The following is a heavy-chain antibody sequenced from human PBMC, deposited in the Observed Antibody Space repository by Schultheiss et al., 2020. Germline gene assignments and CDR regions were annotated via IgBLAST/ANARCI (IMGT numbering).Heavy chain of an antibody. V-gene: IGHV5-51*01. CDR3: ARRSGNYAFDI. J-gene: IGHJ3*02. D-gene: IGHD1-26*01. CDR1: GYSFTSYW. Sequence: GGSLRLSCKGSGYSFTSYWIGWVRQMPGKGLEWMVIIYPGDSDTRYSPSFQGQVTISADKSISTAYLQWSSLKASDTAMYYCARRSGNYAFDIWGQGTMVTVSS. CDR2: IYPGDSDT.